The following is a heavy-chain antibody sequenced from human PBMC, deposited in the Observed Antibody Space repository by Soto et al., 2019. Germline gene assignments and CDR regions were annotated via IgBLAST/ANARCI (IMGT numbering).Heavy chain of an antibody. J-gene: IGHJ4*02. D-gene: IGHD1-20*01. Sequence: GGSLRLSCAASGFTFSSYGMHWVRQAPGKGLEWVAVISYDGSNKYYADSVKGRFTISRDNSKNTLYLQMNSLRAEDTAVYYCAKDLRKVSFGNLDYWGQGT. CDR3: AKDLRKVSFGNLDY. V-gene: IGHV3-30*18. CDR2: ISYDGSNK. CDR1: GFTFSSYG.